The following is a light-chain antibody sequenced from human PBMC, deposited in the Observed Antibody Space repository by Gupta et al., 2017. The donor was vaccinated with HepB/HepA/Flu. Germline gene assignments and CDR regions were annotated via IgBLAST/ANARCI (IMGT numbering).Light chain of an antibody. CDR1: QSVSSY. CDR3: QQRSNWPLIT. CDR2: DAA. V-gene: IGKV3-11*01. Sequence: EIVLTQSPATLSLSPGERATLSCRASQSVSSYLAWYQQKPGQAPRLLIYDAANRATGIPARFSGSGGGTEFTLTISSREQEDFAVYYCQQRSNWPLITFGQGTQVEIK. J-gene: IGKJ5*01.